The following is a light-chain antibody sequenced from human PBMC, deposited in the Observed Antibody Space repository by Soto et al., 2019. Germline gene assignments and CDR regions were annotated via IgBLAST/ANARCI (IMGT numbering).Light chain of an antibody. CDR3: ISYAGTAYVA. J-gene: IGLJ2*01. CDR1: RSDVGAHNY. CDR2: EVN. V-gene: IGLV2-8*01. Sequence: QSALTQPPSASGSPGQSVTISCTGTRSDVGAHNYVSWYQQHPGKAPKLMIYEVNKRPSGVPDRCSGCKSGNTASLTFSGLRADDEADYYCISYAGTAYVAIGGGTKLTVL.